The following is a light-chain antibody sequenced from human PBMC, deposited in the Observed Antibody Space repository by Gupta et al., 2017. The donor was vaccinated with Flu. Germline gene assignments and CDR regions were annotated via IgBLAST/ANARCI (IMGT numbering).Light chain of an antibody. J-gene: IGKJ3*01. CDR1: QSIRTY. Sequence: DIQMTQSPSSLSASVGDRVTIACRATQSIRTYLNWYQHKPGKAPKLRIYLPSSVQSGVPSRFSGRGSGTDFTLTITTLQPDDFATYYCQQSSSNPFTFGPGTSVEIK. CDR3: QQSSSNPFT. CDR2: LPS. V-gene: IGKV1-39*01.